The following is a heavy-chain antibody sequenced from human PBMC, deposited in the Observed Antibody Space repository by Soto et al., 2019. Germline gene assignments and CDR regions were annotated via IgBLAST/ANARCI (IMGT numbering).Heavy chain of an antibody. Sequence: GGSLRLSCAASGFTFDDYAMHWVRQAPGKGLEWVSGISWNSGSIGYADSVKGRFTISRDNAKNSLYLQMNSLRAEDTALYYCAKNRRGYSGYDEVFFDYWGQGTLVTVSS. V-gene: IGHV3-9*01. J-gene: IGHJ4*02. D-gene: IGHD5-12*01. CDR3: AKNRRGYSGYDEVFFDY. CDR1: GFTFDDYA. CDR2: ISWNSGSI.